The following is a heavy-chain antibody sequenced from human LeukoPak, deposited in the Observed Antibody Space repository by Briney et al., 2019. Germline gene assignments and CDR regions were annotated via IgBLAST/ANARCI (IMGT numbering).Heavy chain of an antibody. CDR2: INHSGST. CDR1: GGSFSGYY. CDR3: AILKEGIADHIYYFDY. D-gene: IGHD6-13*01. Sequence: TPSETLSLTCAVYGGSFSGYYWSWIRQPPGKGLEWIGEINHSGSTNYNPSLKSRVTISVDTSKNQFSLKLSSVTAVDTAVYYCAILKEGIADHIYYFDYWGQGTLVTVSS. V-gene: IGHV4-34*01. J-gene: IGHJ4*02.